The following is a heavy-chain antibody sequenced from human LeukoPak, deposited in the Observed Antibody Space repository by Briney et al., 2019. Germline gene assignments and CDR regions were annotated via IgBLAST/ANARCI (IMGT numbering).Heavy chain of an antibody. V-gene: IGHV3-30-3*01. CDR3: AREGYYGSGSPPSLYFGH. J-gene: IGHJ4*02. D-gene: IGHD3-10*01. CDR2: TSSDLNVK. CDR1: GFTFRNYV. Sequence: GGSLRLSCAASGFTFRNYVIHWVRQAPGKGLEWVAVTSSDLNVKLYADSVKGRFTISRDNSRSTLYLQMNSLRPEDTAIYYCAREGYYGSGSPPSLYFGHWGQGTLVTVSS.